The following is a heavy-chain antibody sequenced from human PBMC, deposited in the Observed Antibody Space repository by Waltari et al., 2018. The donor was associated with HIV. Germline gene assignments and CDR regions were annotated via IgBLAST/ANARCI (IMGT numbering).Heavy chain of an antibody. CDR3: AKVPQYISSSIYYYGMDV. CDR2: ISGSGSST. Sequence: EVQLLESGGGLVQPGGSLRLSCAASAFTFSTNALSWASQAPGKGLEWVSSISGSGSSTYYADSIEGRFTISRDNSKNTLYLQMNSLRAEDTAAYYCAKVPQYISSSIYYYGMDVWGQGTAVTVSS. D-gene: IGHD6-6*01. V-gene: IGHV3-23*01. J-gene: IGHJ6*02. CDR1: AFTFSTNA.